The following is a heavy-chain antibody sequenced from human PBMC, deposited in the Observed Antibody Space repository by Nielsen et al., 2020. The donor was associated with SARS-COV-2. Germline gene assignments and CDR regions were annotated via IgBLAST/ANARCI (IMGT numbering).Heavy chain of an antibody. CDR3: ARDFYGSGSFPDY. D-gene: IGHD3-10*01. V-gene: IGHV3-74*01. Sequence: GESLKISCAASGFTFGSYWMHWVRQAPGKGLVWVSHILSDGSTINYADSVRGRFTISRDNAKNTLYLQMNSLRAEDTAVYYCARDFYGSGSFPDYWGQGTLVTVSS. CDR1: GFTFGSYW. J-gene: IGHJ4*02. CDR2: ILSDGSTI.